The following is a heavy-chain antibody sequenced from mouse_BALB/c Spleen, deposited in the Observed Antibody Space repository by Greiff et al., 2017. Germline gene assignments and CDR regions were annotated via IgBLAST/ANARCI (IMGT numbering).Heavy chain of an antibody. V-gene: IGHV14-3*02. D-gene: IGHD2-1*01. Sequence: EVQLQQSGAELVKPGASVKLSCTASGFNIKDTYMHWVKQRPEQGLEWIGRIDPANGNTTYDPKFQGKATITADTSSNTAYLQLSSLTSEDTAVYYCAPYGNYGGFAYWGQGTLVTVSA. J-gene: IGHJ3*01. CDR2: IDPANGNT. CDR3: APYGNYGGFAY. CDR1: GFNIKDTY.